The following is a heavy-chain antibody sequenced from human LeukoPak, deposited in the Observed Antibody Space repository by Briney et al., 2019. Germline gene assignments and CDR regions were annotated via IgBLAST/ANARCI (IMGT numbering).Heavy chain of an antibody. CDR1: GFTFSSYG. J-gene: IGHJ4*02. CDR2: ISYDGSNK. Sequence: GGSLRLSCAASGFTFSSYGMHWVRQAPGKGLEWVAVISYDGSNKYYADSVKGRFTISRDNSKNTLYLQMSSLTIEDTAVYYCAKEPGEGGSAFDYWGQGTLVTVSS. V-gene: IGHV3-30*18. D-gene: IGHD3-16*01. CDR3: AKEPGEGGSAFDY.